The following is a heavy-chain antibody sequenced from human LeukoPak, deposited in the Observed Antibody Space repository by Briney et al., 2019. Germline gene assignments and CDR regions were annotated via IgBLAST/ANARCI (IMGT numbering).Heavy chain of an antibody. D-gene: IGHD3-22*01. CDR2: ISSSGTTM. V-gene: IGHV3-48*03. CDR3: ARESSGGYYFDVFDI. CDR1: GFTFSSYE. Sequence: PGGSLRLSCAASGFTFSSYEMNWVRQAPGKGLEWVSYISSSGTTMYYADSVEGRFTISRDNAKNSLYLQMNSLRAEDTAFYYCARESSGGYYFDVFDIWGQGTMVTVSS. J-gene: IGHJ3*02.